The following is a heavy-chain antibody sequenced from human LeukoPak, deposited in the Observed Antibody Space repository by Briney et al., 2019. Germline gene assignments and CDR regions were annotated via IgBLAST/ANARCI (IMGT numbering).Heavy chain of an antibody. D-gene: IGHD6-13*01. CDR1: GGSFSGYY. CDR3: ARRIAAAGTHFDY. Sequence: SETLSLTCAVYGGSFSGYYWSWIRQPPGKGLEWIGEINHSGSTNYNPSLKSRVTISVDTSKNQFSLKLSSATAADTAVYYCARRIAAAGTHFDYWGQGTLVTVSS. J-gene: IGHJ4*02. CDR2: INHSGST. V-gene: IGHV4-34*01.